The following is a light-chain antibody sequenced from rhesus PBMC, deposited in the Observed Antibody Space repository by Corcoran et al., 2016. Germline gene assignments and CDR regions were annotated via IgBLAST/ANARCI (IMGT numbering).Light chain of an antibody. CDR2: AAS. Sequence: DIQMTQSPSSLSASVGDKVTVTCRASQGIGNALAWYQQKPGKAPKHLIYAASKLESGVPSRFSGSGSGTDFTLTISSRQPEDFAVYYCQQRKSYPVTFGGGTKVEIK. CDR3: QQRKSYPVT. J-gene: IGKJ4*01. V-gene: IGKV1-33*01. CDR1: QGIGNA.